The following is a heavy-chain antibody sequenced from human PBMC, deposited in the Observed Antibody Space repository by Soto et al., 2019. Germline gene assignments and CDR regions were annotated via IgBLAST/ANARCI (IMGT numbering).Heavy chain of an antibody. CDR3: TIVSDYGDDDPFDY. J-gene: IGHJ4*02. CDR1: GYSFTNFG. CDR2: INPYNAKT. V-gene: IGHV1-18*01. D-gene: IGHD4-17*01. Sequence: GASVKVSCKTSGYSFTNFGINWVRLAPGQGLEWMGWINPYNAKTTSAQRLQGRVSMTTDTSTSAAYLDLRSLRAEDTAVYYCTIVSDYGDDDPFDYWGQGTLVTVSS.